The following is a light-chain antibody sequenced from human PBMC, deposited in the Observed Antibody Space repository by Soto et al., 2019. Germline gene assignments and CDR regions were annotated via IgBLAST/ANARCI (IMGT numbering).Light chain of an antibody. CDR1: SSDVGTYNY. CDR3: SSYTGTNTLWV. Sequence: QSALTQPASVSGSPGQSITISCTGTSSDVGTYNYVSWYQHHPGRAPKLMIYEVSNRPSGISNRFSGSKSDNTASLTISGLQAEDEADYYCSSYTGTNTLWVFGGGTKLTVL. CDR2: EVS. V-gene: IGLV2-14*01. J-gene: IGLJ3*02.